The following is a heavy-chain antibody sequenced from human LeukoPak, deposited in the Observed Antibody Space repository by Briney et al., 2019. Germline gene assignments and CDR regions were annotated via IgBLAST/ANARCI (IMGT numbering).Heavy chain of an antibody. J-gene: IGHJ3*02. CDR3: ANPAVRRQQLDAFDI. D-gene: IGHD6-13*01. CDR1: GGTFSSYA. Sequence: SVKVSCKASGGTFSSYAISWVRQAPGQGLEWMGGIIPIFGTANYAQKFQGRVTITADRSTSTAYMELSSLRSEDTAVYYCANPAVRRQQLDAFDIWGQGTMVTVSS. CDR2: IIPIFGTA. V-gene: IGHV1-69*06.